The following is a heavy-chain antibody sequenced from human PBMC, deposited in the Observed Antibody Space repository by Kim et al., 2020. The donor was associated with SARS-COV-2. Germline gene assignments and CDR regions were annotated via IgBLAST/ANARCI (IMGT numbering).Heavy chain of an antibody. Sequence: ASVKVSCKSSGYTFTSYGISWVRQAPGQGLEWMGWISAYNGNTNYAQKLQGRVTMTTDTSTSTAYMELRSLRSDDTAVYYCARDFYGDYVLLVSYYGMDVXGQGTTVTVSS. J-gene: IGHJ6*02. V-gene: IGHV1-18*01. CDR1: GYTFTSYG. CDR3: ARDFYGDYVLLVSYYGMDV. CDR2: ISAYNGNT. D-gene: IGHD4-17*01.